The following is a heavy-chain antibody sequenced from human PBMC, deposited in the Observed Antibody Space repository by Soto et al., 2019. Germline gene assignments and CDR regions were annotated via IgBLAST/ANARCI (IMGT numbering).Heavy chain of an antibody. CDR2: ISGSDDST. CDR3: AKRSSSSTFDY. D-gene: IGHD6-6*01. J-gene: IGHJ4*02. Sequence: EVQLLESGGGLVQPGESLRLSCAASGFTFSSYAMSWVRQAPGKGLEWVSVISGSDDSTYYADSVKGRFTISRDNSKNTLYLQMNSLRAEDTAAYYCAKRSSSSTFDYWGQGTLVTVSS. V-gene: IGHV3-23*01. CDR1: GFTFSSYA.